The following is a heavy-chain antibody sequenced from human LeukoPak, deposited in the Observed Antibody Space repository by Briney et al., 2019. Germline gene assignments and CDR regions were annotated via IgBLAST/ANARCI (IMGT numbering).Heavy chain of an antibody. Sequence: GGSLRLSCAASGFTFSHYAMSWVRQAPGKGLEWVSSISASGGSTYYADSVQGRFSISRDNSKNTVYLQMNSLRAEDTAVYYCAKGDCTNGVCYRAALDYFDYWGQGTLVTVSS. CDR3: AKGDCTNGVCYRAALDYFDY. CDR1: GFTFSHYA. J-gene: IGHJ4*02. D-gene: IGHD2-8*01. V-gene: IGHV3-23*01. CDR2: ISASGGST.